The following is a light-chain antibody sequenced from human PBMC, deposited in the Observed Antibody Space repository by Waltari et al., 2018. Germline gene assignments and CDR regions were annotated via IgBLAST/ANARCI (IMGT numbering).Light chain of an antibody. CDR2: RVF. CDR1: QSLVHSDGNTH. V-gene: IGKV2-30*02. J-gene: IGKJ2*01. Sequence: DVVMTQSPLSLPVTLGQAASISCKSSQSLVHSDGNTHLTWFQQRPGQSPRRRIYRVFNRASGVPDRCSGSWSGTDLTLKISRVEAEDVGVYYCMQGTHWPYTFGQGTKLDIK. CDR3: MQGTHWPYT.